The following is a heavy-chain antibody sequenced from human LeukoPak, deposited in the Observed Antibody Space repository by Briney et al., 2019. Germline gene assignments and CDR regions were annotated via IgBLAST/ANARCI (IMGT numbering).Heavy chain of an antibody. D-gene: IGHD1-14*01. CDR3: ARGVEPLAANTLAY. Sequence: QPGGSLRLSCAASGFTFSSYWMSWVRQAPGKGLEWVSVLYSDGNTKYADSVQGRFTISRDNSKNTLYLEMNSLSPDDTAVYYCARGVEPLAANTLAYWGQGTLVTVSS. V-gene: IGHV3-53*01. J-gene: IGHJ4*02. CDR2: LYSDGNT. CDR1: GFTFSSYW.